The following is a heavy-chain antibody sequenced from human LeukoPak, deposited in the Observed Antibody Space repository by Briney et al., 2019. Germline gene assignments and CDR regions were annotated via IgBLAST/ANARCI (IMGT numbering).Heavy chain of an antibody. CDR3: AGGDFRPPDYYFDY. Sequence: VASVKVSCKASGGTFSSYAISWVRQAPGRGLEWMGRIIPILGIADYAQKFQGRVTITAHKSTSTAYMELSSLRSEDTAVYYCAGGDFRPPDYYFDYWGQGTLVTVSS. V-gene: IGHV1-69*04. J-gene: IGHJ4*02. D-gene: IGHD3-16*01. CDR2: IIPILGIA. CDR1: GGTFSSYA.